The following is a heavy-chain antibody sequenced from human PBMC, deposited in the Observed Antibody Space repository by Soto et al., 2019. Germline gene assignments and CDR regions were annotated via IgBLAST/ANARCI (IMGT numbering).Heavy chain of an antibody. CDR2: ISGSGGST. V-gene: IGHV3-23*01. D-gene: IGHD3-22*01. CDR1: GFTFSSYA. Sequence: GGSLRLSCAASGFTFSSYAMSWVRQAPGKGLEWVSAISGSGGSTYYADSVKGRFTISRDNSKNTLYLQMNSLRAEDTAVYYCSIVVVIWGSFDYWGQGTLVTVSS. CDR3: SIVVVIWGSFDY. J-gene: IGHJ4*02.